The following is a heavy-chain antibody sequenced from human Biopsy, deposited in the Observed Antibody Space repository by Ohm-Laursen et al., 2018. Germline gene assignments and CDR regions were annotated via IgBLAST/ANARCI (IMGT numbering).Heavy chain of an antibody. J-gene: IGHJ4*02. V-gene: IGHV1-8*02. D-gene: IGHD3-22*01. CDR3: ARDFNYDGGGSFNFDY. CDR1: GATFNNYA. CDR2: MNPNSGNT. Sequence: ASVKVSCKASGATFNNYAINWLRQATGQGLEWMGWMNPNSGNTGYAQKFQGRVTMTRNTSISTAYMELSSLTSVDTAVYYCARDFNYDGGGSFNFDYWGQGTLVTVSS.